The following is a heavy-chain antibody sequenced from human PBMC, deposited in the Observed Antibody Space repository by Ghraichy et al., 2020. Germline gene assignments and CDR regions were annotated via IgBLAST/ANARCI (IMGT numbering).Heavy chain of an antibody. J-gene: IGHJ4*02. V-gene: IGHV3-23*01. CDR1: GFSFNTYA. Sequence: GGSLRLSCAASGFSFNTYAMNWVRQAPGKGLEWVSVISASGGSTYYAYYADSVKGRFTISRDNSKNTLYLQMNSLRAEDTAVYYCVKRRGSGSYHDFDYWGQGTLVTVSS. CDR2: ISASGGSTYYA. CDR3: VKRRGSGSYHDFDY. D-gene: IGHD1-26*01.